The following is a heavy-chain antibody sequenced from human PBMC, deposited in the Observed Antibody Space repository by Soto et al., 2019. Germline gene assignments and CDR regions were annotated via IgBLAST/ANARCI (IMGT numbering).Heavy chain of an antibody. CDR2: VSASGLNT. D-gene: IGHD2-8*02. V-gene: IGHV3-23*01. CDR1: GFTFSTYA. J-gene: IGHJ5*02. Sequence: GGSLRLSCAASGFTFSTYAMAWVRQAPGKGLEWVSGVSASGLNTDYADPVKGRFYISRDNSKNTVSLHMNSLRGEDTALYYCTRDLNHDTGPWGQGTQVTVSS. CDR3: TRDLNHDTGP.